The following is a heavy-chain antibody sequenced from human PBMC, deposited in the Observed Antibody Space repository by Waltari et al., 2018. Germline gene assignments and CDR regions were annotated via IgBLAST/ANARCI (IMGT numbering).Heavy chain of an antibody. J-gene: IGHJ4*02. CDR2: IIPIFGTA. D-gene: IGHD2-8*01. Sequence: QVQLVQSGAEVKKPGSSVKVSCKASGGTFSSYAISRVRQAPGQGLEWMGGIIPIFGTANYAQKFQGRVTITTDESTSTAYMELSSLRSEDTAVYYCARGRKKMVISYYFDYWGQGTLVTVSS. CDR3: ARGRKKMVISYYFDY. V-gene: IGHV1-69*05. CDR1: GGTFSSYA.